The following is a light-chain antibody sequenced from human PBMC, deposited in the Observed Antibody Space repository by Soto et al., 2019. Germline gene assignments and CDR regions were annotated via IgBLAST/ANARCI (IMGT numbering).Light chain of an antibody. CDR3: QHFNSYPWT. CDR1: QSISSW. Sequence: DIQMTQSPSTLSATVGDRVTITCRASQSISSWLAWYQQKPGKAPKLLINKASSLESGVPSRFSGSGSGTEFTLTISSLQPDDFATYYCQHFNSYPWTFGQATKVDI. J-gene: IGKJ1*01. V-gene: IGKV1-5*03. CDR2: KAS.